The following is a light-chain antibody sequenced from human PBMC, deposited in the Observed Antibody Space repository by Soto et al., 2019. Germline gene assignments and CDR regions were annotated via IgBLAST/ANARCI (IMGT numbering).Light chain of an antibody. CDR2: TNN. Sequence: QSVLTQPPSASGTPGQRVTISCSGASSNIGSNAVNWYQQLPGTAPQLLIYTNNERPSGVPDRFSGSKSGTSASLAITGLQSDDEADYHCAAWDDSLNALVFGGGTKLTVL. CDR3: AAWDDSLNALV. CDR1: SSNIGSNA. V-gene: IGLV1-44*01. J-gene: IGLJ3*02.